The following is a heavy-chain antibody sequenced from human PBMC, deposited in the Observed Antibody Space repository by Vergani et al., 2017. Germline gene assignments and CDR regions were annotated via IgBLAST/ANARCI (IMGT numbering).Heavy chain of an antibody. Sequence: QVQLVQSGAEVKKPGSSVKVSCKASGGTFSSYAISWVRQAPGQGLEWMGGIIPIFGTANYAQKFQGRVTITADKSTSTAYMELSSLRSEDTAVYYCARDTAAGTIWVGANWFDPWGQGTLVTVSS. J-gene: IGHJ5*02. CDR1: GGTFSSYA. D-gene: IGHD6-13*01. CDR2: IIPIFGTA. CDR3: ARDTAAGTIWVGANWFDP. V-gene: IGHV1-69*06.